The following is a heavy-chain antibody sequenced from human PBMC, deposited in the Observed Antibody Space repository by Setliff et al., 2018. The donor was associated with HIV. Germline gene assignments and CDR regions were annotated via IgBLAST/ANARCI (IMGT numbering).Heavy chain of an antibody. Sequence: SETLSLTCAVYGGSFSGYYWSWIRQPPGKGLEWIGEINHSGSTNYNPSLKSRVTISVDTSKNQFSLKLSSVTAADTAVYYCVRGGIAVAAHYFDYWGQGTLVTVSS. CDR1: GGSFSGYY. J-gene: IGHJ4*02. CDR3: VRGGIAVAAHYFDY. D-gene: IGHD6-19*01. V-gene: IGHV4-34*01. CDR2: INHSGST.